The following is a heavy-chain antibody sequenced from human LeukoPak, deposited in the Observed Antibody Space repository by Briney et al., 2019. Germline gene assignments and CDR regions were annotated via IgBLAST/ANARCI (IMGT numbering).Heavy chain of an antibody. D-gene: IGHD6-6*01. V-gene: IGHV4-4*07. CDR1: GGSISSYY. CDR3: ARAMSIAARLQTIFDY. J-gene: IGHJ4*02. Sequence: PSETLSLTWTVSGGSISSYYGSWIRQPAGKGLELIGRIYTSGSTNYNPSLKSRVTMSVDTSKNQFSLKLSSVTAADTAVYYCARAMSIAARLQTIFDYWGQGTLVTVSS. CDR2: IYTSGST.